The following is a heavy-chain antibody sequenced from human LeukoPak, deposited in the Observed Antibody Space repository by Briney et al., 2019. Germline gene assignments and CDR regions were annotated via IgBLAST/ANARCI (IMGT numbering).Heavy chain of an antibody. V-gene: IGHV3-30*02. CDR1: GFPFSSYA. J-gene: IGHJ3*02. CDR3: TKVRLLGALDDALHI. Sequence: SGGSLRLSCAASGFPFSSYAMHWVRQAPGKGLEWVGFIRHDGSNKYHTDSVKGRFTISRDNSKNTLYLQMNSLRAEDTAGYYCTKVRLLGALDDALHIWGQGTMVTVSS. D-gene: IGHD7-27*01. CDR2: IRHDGSNK.